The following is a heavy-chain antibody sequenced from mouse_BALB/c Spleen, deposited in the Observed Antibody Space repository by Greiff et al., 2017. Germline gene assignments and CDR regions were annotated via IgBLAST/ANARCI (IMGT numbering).Heavy chain of an antibody. CDR3: TTSFMTTVGYYAMDY. V-gene: IGHV1S81*02. CDR1: GYTFTSYY. CDR2: INPSNGGT. Sequence: QVQLQQPGAELVKPGASVKLSCKASGYTFTSYYMYWVKQRPGQGLEWIGGINPSNGGTNFNEKFKSKATLTVDKSSSTAYMQLSSLTSEDSAVYYCTTSFMTTVGYYAMDYWGQGTSVTVSS. D-gene: IGHD1-1*01. J-gene: IGHJ4*01.